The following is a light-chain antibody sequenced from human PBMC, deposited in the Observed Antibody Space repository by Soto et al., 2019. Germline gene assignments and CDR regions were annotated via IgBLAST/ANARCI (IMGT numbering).Light chain of an antibody. CDR3: MQPLQSWT. V-gene: IGKV2-28*01. Sequence: DIVVTQSPPSLPVTPGEPASISCRSSQSLLHSNGYNYLDWYLQKPGQSPQLLIYLGSNRASGVPDRFSGSGSGTDFTLKISRVEAEDVGVYYCMQPLQSWTFGQGTKVDIK. CDR2: LGS. J-gene: IGKJ1*01. CDR1: QSLLHSNGYNY.